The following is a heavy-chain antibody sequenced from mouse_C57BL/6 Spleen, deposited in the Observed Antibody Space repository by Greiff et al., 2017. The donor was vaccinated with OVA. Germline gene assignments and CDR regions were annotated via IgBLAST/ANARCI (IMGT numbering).Heavy chain of an antibody. CDR1: GYAFSSYW. CDR2: IYPGDGDT. D-gene: IGHD1-1*01. Sequence: VQVVESGAELVKPGASVKISCKASGYAFSSYWMNWVKQRPGKGLEWIGQIYPGDGDTNYNGKFKGKATLTADKSSSTAYMQLSSLTSEDSAVYFCARLLITTVVEGYFDVWGTGTTVTFSS. J-gene: IGHJ1*03. CDR3: ARLLITTVVEGYFDV. V-gene: IGHV1-80*01.